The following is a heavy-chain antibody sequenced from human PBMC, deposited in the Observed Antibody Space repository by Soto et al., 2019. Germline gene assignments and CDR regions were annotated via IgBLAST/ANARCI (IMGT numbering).Heavy chain of an antibody. CDR1: GDTFNFYS. CDR2: VNPIVSMS. J-gene: IGHJ4*02. Sequence: QVQLVQSGAEVKRPGSSVKVSCKASGDTFNFYSINWVRQAPGLGLEWMGRVNPIVSMSNYAQKFQGRVTMTADKSTSTAYMEPRRLRSADTAIYYCASSYGSGYRAFDYWGQGALVTVSS. V-gene: IGHV1-69*02. D-gene: IGHD3-10*01. CDR3: ASSYGSGYRAFDY.